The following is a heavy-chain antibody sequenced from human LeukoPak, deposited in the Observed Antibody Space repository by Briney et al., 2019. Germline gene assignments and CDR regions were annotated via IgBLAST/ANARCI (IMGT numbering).Heavy chain of an antibody. V-gene: IGHV1-24*01. CDR1: GYTLTELS. J-gene: IGHJ4*02. CDR2: FDPEDGET. CDR3: ATPQGLRYFDWFPNFDY. D-gene: IGHD3-9*01. Sequence: ASVKVSCKVSGYTLTELSMHWVRQAPGKGLEWMGGFDPEDGETIYAQKFQGRVTMTEDTSTDTAYMELSSLRSEDTAVYYCATPQGLRYFDWFPNFDYWGQGTLVTVSS.